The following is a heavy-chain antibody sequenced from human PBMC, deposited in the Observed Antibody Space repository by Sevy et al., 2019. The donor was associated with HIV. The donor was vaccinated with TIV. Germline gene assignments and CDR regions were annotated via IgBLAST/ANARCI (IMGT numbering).Heavy chain of an antibody. Sequence: SETLSLTCTVSSGSINSDHWNWIRQPPGKGLEWIGYVYYTGGTNYNPSLKNRVTISVDRTKNQFSLKLTSVTAADTAVYYCARRNDFDIWGHGTMVTVSS. J-gene: IGHJ3*02. V-gene: IGHV4-59*08. CDR3: ARRNDFDI. CDR1: SGSINSDH. CDR2: VYYTGGT.